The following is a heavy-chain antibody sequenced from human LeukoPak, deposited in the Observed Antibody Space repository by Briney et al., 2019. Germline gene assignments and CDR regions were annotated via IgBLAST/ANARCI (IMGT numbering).Heavy chain of an antibody. CDR1: GYTFTSYG. Sequence: ASVKVSCKASGYTFTSYGISWVRQAPGQGLEWVGWISAYNGNTNYAQKLQGRVTMTTDTSTSTAYMELRSLRSDDTAVDYCAREAITIFGVVMGEAFDIWGQGTMVTVSS. V-gene: IGHV1-18*01. CDR3: AREAITIFGVVMGEAFDI. D-gene: IGHD3-3*01. J-gene: IGHJ3*02. CDR2: ISAYNGNT.